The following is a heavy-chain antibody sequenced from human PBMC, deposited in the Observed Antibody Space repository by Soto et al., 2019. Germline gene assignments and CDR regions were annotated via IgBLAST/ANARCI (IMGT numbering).Heavy chain of an antibody. D-gene: IGHD6-13*01. CDR3: ARAGSYIAAADPYYYYYYMDV. Sequence: SETLSLTCAVYGGSFSGYYWSWIRQPPGKGLEWIGEINHSGSTNYNPSLKSRVTISVDTSKNQFSLKLSSVTAADTAVYYCARAGSYIAAADPYYYYYYMDVWGKGTTVTVSS. CDR2: INHSGST. J-gene: IGHJ6*03. V-gene: IGHV4-34*01. CDR1: GGSFSGYY.